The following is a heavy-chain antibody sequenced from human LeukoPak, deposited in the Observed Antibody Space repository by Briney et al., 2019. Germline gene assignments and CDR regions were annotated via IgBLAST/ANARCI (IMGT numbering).Heavy chain of an antibody. CDR2: IYYSGST. CDR1: GGSVSSGSYY. CDR3: ARAAYSGSYHSDY. D-gene: IGHD1-26*01. Sequence: SETLSLTCTVSGGSVSSGSYYWSWIRQPPGKGLEWIGYIYYSGSTNYNPSLKSRVTISVDTSKNQFSLKLSSVTAADTAVYYCARAAYSGSYHSDYWGQGTLVTVSS. J-gene: IGHJ4*02. V-gene: IGHV4-61*01.